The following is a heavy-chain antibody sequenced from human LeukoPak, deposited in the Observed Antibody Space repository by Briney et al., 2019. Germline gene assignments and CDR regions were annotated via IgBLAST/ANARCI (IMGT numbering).Heavy chain of an antibody. Sequence: SETLSLTCAVYGGSFSGYYWSWIRQPPGKGLEWIGEINHSGSTNYNPSLKSRVTISVDTSKNQFSLKLSPVTAADTAVYYCARGQRYRYWGQGTLVTVSS. CDR1: GGSFSGYY. J-gene: IGHJ4*02. V-gene: IGHV4-34*01. CDR3: ARGQRYRY. D-gene: IGHD6-25*01. CDR2: INHSGST.